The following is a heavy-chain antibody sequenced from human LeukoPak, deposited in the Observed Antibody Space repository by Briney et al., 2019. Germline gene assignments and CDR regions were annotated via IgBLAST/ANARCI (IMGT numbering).Heavy chain of an antibody. V-gene: IGHV1-69*05. J-gene: IGHJ5*02. CDR2: IIPIFGTA. Sequence: ASVKVSCKASGGTFSSYAISWVRQAPGQGLEWMGGIIPIFGTANYAQKFQGRVTITTDESTSTAYMELSSLRSEDTAVYYCARDKTVGAYPWGQGTLVTVSS. CDR1: GGTFSSYA. D-gene: IGHD1-26*01. CDR3: ARDKTVGAYP.